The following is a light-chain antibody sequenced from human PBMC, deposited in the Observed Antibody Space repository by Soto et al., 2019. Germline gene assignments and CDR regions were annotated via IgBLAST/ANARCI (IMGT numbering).Light chain of an antibody. CDR2: GAT. Sequence: EIVLTQSPASLSLSPGERATLSCRASQSVSGNYLAWYQQKLGQAPRLLIYGATSRATGIPDRFSGSVSGTDFTLTISRLEPEDFAVYYCQQYGRSATFTFGPGTKVDIK. CDR1: QSVSGNY. J-gene: IGKJ3*01. CDR3: QQYGRSATFT. V-gene: IGKV3-20*01.